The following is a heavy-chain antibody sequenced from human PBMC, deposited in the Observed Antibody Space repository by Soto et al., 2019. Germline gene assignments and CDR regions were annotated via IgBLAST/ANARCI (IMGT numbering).Heavy chain of an antibody. Sequence: QVQLVESGGGVVQPGRSLRLSCAASGFTFSSYAMHWVRQAPGKGLEWVAVISYDGSNKYYADSVKGRFTISRDNSKNTLYLKVSSLSAEDAAVYYCARDMWFGEGGRGTLVTVSS. CDR3: ARDMWFGE. CDR1: GFTFSSYA. J-gene: IGHJ4*02. D-gene: IGHD3-10*01. CDR2: ISYDGSNK. V-gene: IGHV3-30-3*01.